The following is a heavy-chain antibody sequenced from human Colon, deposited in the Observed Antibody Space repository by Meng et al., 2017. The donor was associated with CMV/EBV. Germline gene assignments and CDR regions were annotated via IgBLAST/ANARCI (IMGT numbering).Heavy chain of an antibody. Sequence: VSDGSVNNDDAFWSWLRQPPGKGLEWIGYLPYSGNTNYNPSLKSRVTMSIETSKNQFSLTLLSVTAADTAVYYCARDVMLPAPFFDPWGQGTLVTVSS. D-gene: IGHD2-2*01. CDR1: DGSVNNDDAF. CDR3: ARDVMLPAPFFDP. CDR2: LPYSGNT. J-gene: IGHJ5*02. V-gene: IGHV4-61*08.